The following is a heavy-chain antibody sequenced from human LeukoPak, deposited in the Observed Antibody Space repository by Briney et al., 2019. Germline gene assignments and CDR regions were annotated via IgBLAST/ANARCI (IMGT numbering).Heavy chain of an antibody. Sequence: SVKVSCKASGGTFNNYAINWVRQAPGQGLEWMGGIIPIFGSSNYAQKFQGRVTITADKSTSTAYMELSSLRSEDTAVYYCARSIVDTADWFDPWGQGTLVTVSS. V-gene: IGHV1-69*06. J-gene: IGHJ5*02. CDR2: IIPIFGSS. CDR3: ARSIVDTADWFDP. D-gene: IGHD5-18*01. CDR1: GGTFNNYA.